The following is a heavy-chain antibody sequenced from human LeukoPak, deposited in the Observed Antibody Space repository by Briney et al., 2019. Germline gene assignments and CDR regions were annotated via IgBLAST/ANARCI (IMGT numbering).Heavy chain of an antibody. D-gene: IGHD4-17*01. J-gene: IGHJ4*02. Sequence: SETLSLTCTVSGGSISSSSYYWGWLRQPPGKGLEWIGTIYYSRSTYYNPSLKSRATISIDTSKNQFSLNLSSVTAADTAVYYCARDPHHDEYGYEGFDYWGQGTLVTVSS. V-gene: IGHV4-39*07. CDR3: ARDPHHDEYGYEGFDY. CDR2: IYYSRST. CDR1: GGSISSSSYY.